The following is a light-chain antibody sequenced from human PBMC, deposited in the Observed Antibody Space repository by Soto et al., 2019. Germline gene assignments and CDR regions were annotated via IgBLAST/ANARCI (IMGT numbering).Light chain of an antibody. CDR3: CSYAGRYTYV. J-gene: IGLJ1*01. Sequence: QSVLTQPRSVSGSPGQSVTISCSGTSSDVGGYNYVSWYQQHPGEAPKLMIYDVSKRPSGVPDRLSGSKSGNTASLTISGLQAEDEADYYCCSYAGRYTYVFGTGTKLTVL. V-gene: IGLV2-11*01. CDR2: DVS. CDR1: SSDVGGYNY.